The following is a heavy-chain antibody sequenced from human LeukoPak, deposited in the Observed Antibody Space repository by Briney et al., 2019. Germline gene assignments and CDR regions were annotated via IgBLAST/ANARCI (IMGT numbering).Heavy chain of an antibody. V-gene: IGHV3-15*01. CDR3: TTEGSLAYSSSWYGDLDAFDI. CDR1: GFTFSNAW. D-gene: IGHD6-13*01. Sequence: PGGSLRLSCAASGFTFSNAWMSWVRQAPGKGLEWVGRIKSKTDGGTTDYAAPVKGRFTISRDDSKNTLYLQMNSLKTEDTAVYYCTTEGSLAYSSSWYGDLDAFDIWGQGTMVIVSS. CDR2: IKSKTDGGTT. J-gene: IGHJ3*02.